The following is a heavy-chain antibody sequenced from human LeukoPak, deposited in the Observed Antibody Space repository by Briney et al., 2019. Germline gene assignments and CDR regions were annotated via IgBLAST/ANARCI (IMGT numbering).Heavy chain of an antibody. V-gene: IGHV3-30*02. CDR3: ATSFLGEDAFDI. Sequence: GGSLRLSCAASGFTFSSCGMHWVRQAPGKGLEWVAFIRYDGSNKYYADSVKGRFTISRDNSKNTLYLQMNSLRAEDTAVYYCATSFLGEDAFDIWGQGTMVTVSS. J-gene: IGHJ3*02. D-gene: IGHD3-10*01. CDR2: IRYDGSNK. CDR1: GFTFSSCG.